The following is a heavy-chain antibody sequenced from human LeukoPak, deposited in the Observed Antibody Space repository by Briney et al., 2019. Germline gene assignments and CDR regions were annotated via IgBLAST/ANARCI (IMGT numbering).Heavy chain of an antibody. V-gene: IGHV1-8*02. Sequence: GASVKVSCKASGYTFTSYGISWVRQAPGQGLEWMGWMNPNSGNTGYAQKFQGRVTMTRNTSISTAYMELSSLRSEDTAVYYCARRFMITFGGVIVKGNDAFDIWGQGTMVTVSS. CDR1: GYTFTSYG. CDR3: ARRFMITFGGVIVKGNDAFDI. D-gene: IGHD3-16*02. J-gene: IGHJ3*02. CDR2: MNPNSGNT.